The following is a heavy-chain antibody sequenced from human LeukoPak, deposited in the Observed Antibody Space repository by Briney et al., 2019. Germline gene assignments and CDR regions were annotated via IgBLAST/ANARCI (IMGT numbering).Heavy chain of an antibody. CDR2: ISAYTGIT. Sequence: GASVKVSCKTSNYTFTNYGISWVRQAPGQGLEWMGWISAYTGITSFAQKFQGRVTMTTDTSTTTAYMELMSLRSGDTAVYYCARDLIYTTSWYDHWGQGTLVTVSS. CDR1: NYTFTNYG. D-gene: IGHD2-2*01. J-gene: IGHJ5*02. V-gene: IGHV1-18*01. CDR3: ARDLIYTTSWYDH.